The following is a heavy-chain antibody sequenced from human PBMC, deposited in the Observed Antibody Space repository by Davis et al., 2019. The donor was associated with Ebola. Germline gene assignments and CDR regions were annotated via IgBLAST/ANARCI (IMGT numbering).Heavy chain of an antibody. CDR2: ISSDSDYI. CDR3: ARDRVVGGYEYPFDY. Sequence: GGSLRLSCTASGFTFSTYSMSWVRQAPGKGLEWVSSISSDSDYIYYADSVKGRFTISRDNAKNSLYLQMNSLRAEDTAVYYCARDRVVGGYEYPFDYWGQGTLVTVSS. D-gene: IGHD5-12*01. V-gene: IGHV3-21*03. J-gene: IGHJ4*02. CDR1: GFTFSTYS.